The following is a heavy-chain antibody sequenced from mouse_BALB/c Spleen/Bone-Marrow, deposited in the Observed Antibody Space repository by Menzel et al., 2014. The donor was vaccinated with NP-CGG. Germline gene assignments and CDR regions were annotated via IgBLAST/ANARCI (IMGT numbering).Heavy chain of an antibody. Sequence: EVKLVESGPELVKPGASVKISCKASGYTFTDYNMHWVKQSHRKSLEWIGYIYPYNGGTGYNQKFKSKATLTVDNSSSTACMELRSLTSEDSAVYYCARLGRDYWGQGTTLTVSS. CDR3: ARLGRDY. J-gene: IGHJ2*01. D-gene: IGHD4-1*01. CDR1: GYTFTDYN. V-gene: IGHV1S29*02. CDR2: IYPYNGGT.